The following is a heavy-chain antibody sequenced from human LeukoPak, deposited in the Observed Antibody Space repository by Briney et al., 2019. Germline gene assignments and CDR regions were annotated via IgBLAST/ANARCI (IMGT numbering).Heavy chain of an antibody. Sequence: GGSLRLSCAASGFTFSGSAMHWVRQASGKGLEWVGRIRSKANSYATAYAASVKGRFTISRDDSQNTAYLQMNSLKIEDTAVYYCTRLKGHDFRFDPWGQGTLVTVSS. V-gene: IGHV3-73*01. CDR1: GFTFSGSA. CDR2: IRSKANSYAT. J-gene: IGHJ5*02. CDR3: TRLKGHDFRFDP. D-gene: IGHD3-3*01.